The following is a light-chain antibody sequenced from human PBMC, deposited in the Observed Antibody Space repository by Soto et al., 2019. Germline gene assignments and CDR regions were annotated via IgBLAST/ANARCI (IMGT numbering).Light chain of an antibody. Sequence: DIVMTQTPLSSPVTLGQPASISFRSSQSLVHSDGNTYLSWLQQWPGQPPRLLIYKVSKRFSGGTDRFSGSGEGTHLKQKISTVEAEDVEVYYCTQAKQFHHSYTFGQGTKLEIK. CDR2: KVS. J-gene: IGKJ2*01. CDR1: QSLVHSDGNTY. CDR3: TQAKQFHHSYT. V-gene: IGKV2-24*01.